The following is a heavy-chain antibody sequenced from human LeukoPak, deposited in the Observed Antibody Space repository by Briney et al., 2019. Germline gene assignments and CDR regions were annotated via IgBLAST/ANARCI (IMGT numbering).Heavy chain of an antibody. Sequence: GGSLRLSCAASGFTFSNAWMSWVRQAPGKGLEWVGRIKSKTDGGTTDYAAPVKGRFTISRDDSKNTLYLQMNSLKTEDTAVYYCTTDITGTTPKYYYYYMDVWGKGTTVTISS. V-gene: IGHV3-15*01. CDR3: TTDITGTTPKYYYYYMDV. CDR2: IKSKTDGGTT. J-gene: IGHJ6*03. CDR1: GFTFSNAW. D-gene: IGHD1-14*01.